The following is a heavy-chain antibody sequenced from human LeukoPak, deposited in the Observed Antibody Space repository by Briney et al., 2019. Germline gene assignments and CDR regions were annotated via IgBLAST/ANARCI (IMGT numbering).Heavy chain of an antibody. CDR2: XNPNNGNT. V-gene: IGHV1-8*01. Sequence: NXVXQXXXXXLXWXGXXNPNNGNTGYAQKFQGRVTMTRDPSINIAYMELSTLRSEDTAVYYCARDARGAAAADDAFDMWGQGTMVIVSS. CDR3: ARDARGAAAADDAFDM. D-gene: IGHD6-13*01. J-gene: IGHJ3*02.